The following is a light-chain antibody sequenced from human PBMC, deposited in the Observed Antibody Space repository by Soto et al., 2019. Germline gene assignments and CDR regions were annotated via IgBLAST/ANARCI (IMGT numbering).Light chain of an antibody. J-gene: IGKJ5*01. Sequence: DIQMTQSPSSLSASVGDRVTITCRASHGISKSLAWYQQKPEKAPKSLIYAASNLQSGVPSRFSGSGSGTEFTLTISSLQPEDFATYYCQQYITYPITFGQGTRLEIK. CDR3: QQYITYPIT. V-gene: IGKV1D-16*01. CDR2: AAS. CDR1: HGISKS.